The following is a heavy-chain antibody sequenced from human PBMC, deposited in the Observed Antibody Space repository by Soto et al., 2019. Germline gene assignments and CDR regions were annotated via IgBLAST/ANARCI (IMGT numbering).Heavy chain of an antibody. D-gene: IGHD3-22*01. CDR3: AKVGDSSGYYYDATIPDY. CDR1: GFTFSSYG. J-gene: IGHJ4*02. V-gene: IGHV3-30*18. CDR2: ISYDGSNK. Sequence: QVQLVESGGGVVQPGRSLRLSCAASGFTFSSYGMHWVRQAPGKGLEWVAVISYDGSNKYYADSVKGRFTISRDNSKNTLYLQMNSLRAEDTAVYYCAKVGDSSGYYYDATIPDYWGQGTLVTVSS.